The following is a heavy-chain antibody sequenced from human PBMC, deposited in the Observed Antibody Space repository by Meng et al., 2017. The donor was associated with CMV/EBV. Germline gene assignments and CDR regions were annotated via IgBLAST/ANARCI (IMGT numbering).Heavy chain of an antibody. CDR2: IIPILGIA. V-gene: IGHV1-69*10. D-gene: IGHD4-11*01. J-gene: IGHJ6*02. CDR1: GGTFSSYA. CDR3: ARETTLSYGMDV. Sequence: SVKVSCKASGGTFSSYAISWVRQAPGQGLEWMGGIIPILGIANYAQKFQGRVTITADKSTSTAYMELSSLRSEDTAVYYCARETTLSYGMDVWGQGTTVTVSS.